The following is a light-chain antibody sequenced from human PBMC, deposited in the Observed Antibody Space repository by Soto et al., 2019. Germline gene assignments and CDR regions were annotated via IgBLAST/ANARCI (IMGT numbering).Light chain of an antibody. J-gene: IGKJ1*01. V-gene: IGKV3-20*01. CDR2: GAS. CDR3: QQYNSWLWT. CDR1: QSISRNY. Sequence: EIVLTQSPGTLSLSPGERATLSCRASQSISRNYLGWYQQNVGQAPRLLIYGASNRATGIPGRFSGSGSGTEFTLIISSLQSEDSAVYCCQQYNSWLWTFGQGTKVDIK.